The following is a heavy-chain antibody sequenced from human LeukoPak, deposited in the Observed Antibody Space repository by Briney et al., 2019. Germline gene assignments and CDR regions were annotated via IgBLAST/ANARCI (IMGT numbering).Heavy chain of an antibody. Sequence: GGSLRLSCAASGFTFSSYWMHWVRKAPGKGLVWVSRINSDGSSTSYADSVKGRFTISRDNAKNTLYLQMNSLRAEDTAVYYCARPNYDFWSGYNYYFDYWGQGTLVTVSS. D-gene: IGHD3-3*01. CDR2: INSDGSST. J-gene: IGHJ4*02. CDR1: GFTFSSYW. CDR3: ARPNYDFWSGYNYYFDY. V-gene: IGHV3-74*01.